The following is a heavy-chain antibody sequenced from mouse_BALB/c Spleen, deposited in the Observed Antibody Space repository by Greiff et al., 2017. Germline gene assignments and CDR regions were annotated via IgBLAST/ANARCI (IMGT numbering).Heavy chain of an antibody. CDR1: GFSLTSYD. J-gene: IGHJ3*01. Sequence: VQLQQSGPGLVAPSQSLSITCTVSGFSLTSYDISWIRQPPGKGLEWLGVIWTGGGTNYNSAFMSRLSISKDNSKSQVFLKMNSLQTDDTAIYYCVRLGNGNAWFAYWGQGTLVTVSA. V-gene: IGHV2-9-2*01. CDR2: IWTGGGT. CDR3: VRLGNGNAWFAY. D-gene: IGHD2-1*01.